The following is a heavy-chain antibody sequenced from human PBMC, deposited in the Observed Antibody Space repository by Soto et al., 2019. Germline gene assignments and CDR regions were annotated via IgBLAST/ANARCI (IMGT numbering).Heavy chain of an antibody. CDR3: ARRARPDFYYMDV. J-gene: IGHJ6*03. CDR2: ISSNGVGT. Sequence: VQLAESGGGLAQPGGSLRLSCAASGFTLSGYAMDWVRQAPGKGLEYVSGISSNGVGTYYANSVQGRFTISRDNSKNTVYLQMGSLRPEGMAVYYCARRARPDFYYMDVWGKGTTVTVS. CDR1: GFTLSGYA. D-gene: IGHD6-6*01. V-gene: IGHV3-64*01.